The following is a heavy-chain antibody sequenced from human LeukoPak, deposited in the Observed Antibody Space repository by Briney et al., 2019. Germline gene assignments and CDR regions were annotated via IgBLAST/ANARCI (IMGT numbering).Heavy chain of an antibody. D-gene: IGHD6-13*01. CDR3: ARHVAAGTYYYYMDV. CDR2: VFYTGST. Sequence: SETLSLTCTVSGGSIGRHYWSWIRQPPGKGLEWIGYVFYTGSTNYNPSLKSRVTISVDASRNQFSLKLSSVTAADTAVYYCARHVAAGTYYYYMDVWGKGTTVTVSS. V-gene: IGHV4-59*08. CDR1: GGSIGRHY. J-gene: IGHJ6*03.